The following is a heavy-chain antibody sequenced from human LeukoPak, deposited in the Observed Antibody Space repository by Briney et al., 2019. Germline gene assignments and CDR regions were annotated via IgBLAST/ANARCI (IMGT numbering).Heavy chain of an antibody. D-gene: IGHD2-2*01. CDR2: ISGSGGST. CDR1: GFTFSSYA. Sequence: GGSLRLSCAASGFTFSSYAMSWVRQAPGKGLEWVSAISGSGGSTYYADSVKGRFTTSRDNSKNTLYLQMNSLRAEDTAVYYCARNPILGYCSSTSCYVFDYWGQGTLVTVSS. CDR3: ARNPILGYCSSTSCYVFDY. J-gene: IGHJ4*02. V-gene: IGHV3-23*01.